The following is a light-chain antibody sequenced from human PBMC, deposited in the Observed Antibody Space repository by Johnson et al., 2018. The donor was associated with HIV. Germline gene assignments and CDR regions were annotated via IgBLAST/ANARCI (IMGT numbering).Light chain of an antibody. J-gene: IGLJ1*01. CDR1: SSNIGNNY. CDR3: GTWDSSLSVNYV. Sequence: QSVLTQAPSVSAATGQKVTISCSGSSSNIGNNYVSWYQQVPGTAPKLLIYEKNKRPSGIPDRFSASMSGTSATLGITGLQTGDEADYYCGTWDSSLSVNYVFGTGTKVTVL. V-gene: IGLV1-51*02. CDR2: EKN.